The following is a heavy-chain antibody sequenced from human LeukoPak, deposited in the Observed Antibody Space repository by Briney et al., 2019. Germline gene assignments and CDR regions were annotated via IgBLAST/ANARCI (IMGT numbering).Heavy chain of an antibody. Sequence: GGPLRLSCAASGFTFSTYGMSWVRQAPGKGLEWVSAISGSGGSTYYADSVKGRFTISRDNSKNTLYLQMNSLRAEDTAVYYCAKDLHWGLDYWGQGTLVTVSS. CDR1: GFTFSTYG. V-gene: IGHV3-23*01. CDR2: ISGSGGST. CDR3: AKDLHWGLDY. J-gene: IGHJ4*02. D-gene: IGHD7-27*01.